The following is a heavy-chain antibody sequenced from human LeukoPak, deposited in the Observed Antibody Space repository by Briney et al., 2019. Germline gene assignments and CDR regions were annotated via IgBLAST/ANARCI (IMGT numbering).Heavy chain of an antibody. D-gene: IGHD3-9*01. CDR2: IYYSGST. J-gene: IGHJ6*03. CDR1: GGSISSSSYY. Sequence: PSETLSLTCTVSGGSISSSSYYWGWIRQPPGKGLEWIGSIYYSGSTYYNPSLKSRVTISVDTSKNQFSLKLSSVTAADTAVYYCARELRYFDFYYYYYMDVWGKGTTVTVSS. CDR3: ARELRYFDFYYYYYMDV. V-gene: IGHV4-39*07.